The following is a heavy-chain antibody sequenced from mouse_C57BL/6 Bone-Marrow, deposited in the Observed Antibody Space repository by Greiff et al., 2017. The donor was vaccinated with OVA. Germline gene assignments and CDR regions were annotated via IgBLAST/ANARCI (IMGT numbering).Heavy chain of an antibody. CDR1: GYTFTSYW. Sequence: VQLQQPGAELVKPGASVKLSCKASGYTFTSYWMQWVKQRPGQGLEWIGEIDPSDGYTNYNQKFKGKATLTVDTSSSTAYMQLSSLTSEDAAVYYCAMLYDGSSFDYWGQGTTLTVSA. CDR2: IDPSDGYT. D-gene: IGHD1-1*01. CDR3: AMLYDGSSFDY. J-gene: IGHJ2*01. V-gene: IGHV1-50*01.